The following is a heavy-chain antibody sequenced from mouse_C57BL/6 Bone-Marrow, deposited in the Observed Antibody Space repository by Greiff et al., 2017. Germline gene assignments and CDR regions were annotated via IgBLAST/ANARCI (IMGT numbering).Heavy chain of an antibody. CDR1: GYAFTNYL. CDR3: ARSKNWESWFAY. J-gene: IGHJ3*01. D-gene: IGHD4-1*01. Sequence: VQPQQSGAELVSPGTSVKVSCKAPGYAFTNYLIGWVKPRPGQGLEWIGVINPGSGCTNYNGKFKGKATQAADKSSITAYMQLSSLTSEDSAVYFCARSKNWESWFAYWGRGTLVTVSA. CDR2: INPGSGCT. V-gene: IGHV1-54*02.